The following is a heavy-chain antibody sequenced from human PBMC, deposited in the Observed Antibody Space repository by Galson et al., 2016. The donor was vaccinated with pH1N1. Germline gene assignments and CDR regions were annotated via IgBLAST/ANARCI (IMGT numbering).Heavy chain of an antibody. CDR1: GYSFTTSW. D-gene: IGHD3-10*01. Sequence: QSGAEVIKSGESLKISCKVSGYSFTTSWIGWVRQMPGKGLEWMGIIYPGDSDAISSPSFEGQLTMSVDKSISTAYLQWTTLKASDTALYFCASNEIYGSGSLDDWGQGTLVTVSS. V-gene: IGHV5-51*03. CDR3: ASNEIYGSGSLDD. CDR2: IYPGDSDA. J-gene: IGHJ4*02.